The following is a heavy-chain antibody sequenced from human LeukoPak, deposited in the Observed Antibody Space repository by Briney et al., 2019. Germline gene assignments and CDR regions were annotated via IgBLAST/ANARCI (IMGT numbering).Heavy chain of an antibody. D-gene: IGHD3-10*01. CDR2: IDPNSGGT. Sequence: GASVKVSCKASGYTFTGYYMHWVRQAPAQGLEWMGWIDPNSGGTNYAKNFQGRVTMTRDTSITTAYMELSGLKSDNTAVYYCARGVGSGWYFDLWAVAPWSLSPQ. J-gene: IGHJ2*01. CDR3: ARGVGSGWYFDL. V-gene: IGHV1-2*02. CDR1: GYTFTGYY.